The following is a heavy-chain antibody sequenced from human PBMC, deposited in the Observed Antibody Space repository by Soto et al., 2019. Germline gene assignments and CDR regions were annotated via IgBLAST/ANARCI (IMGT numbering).Heavy chain of an antibody. CDR1: GFSLNSRGVG. CDR3: VHRGPVDETCRGVDF. V-gene: IGHV2-5*02. Sequence: QITLRESGPALVKPTQTLTLTCTFSGFSLNSRGVGVGWVRQPPGKALEWLAIVYWDDDKRYRPSLRSRLSIRKDTPKNQVVLTLTNPDPVDTATYYCVHRGPVDETCRGVDFWGLGSLVTVSS. CDR2: VYWDDDK. J-gene: IGHJ4*02.